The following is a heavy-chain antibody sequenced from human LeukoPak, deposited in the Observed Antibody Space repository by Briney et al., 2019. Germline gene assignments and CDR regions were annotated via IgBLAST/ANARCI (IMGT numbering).Heavy chain of an antibody. J-gene: IGHJ6*03. CDR2: INHSGST. Sequence: ASETLSLTCTVSGGSISSSSYYWSWIRQPPGKGLEWIGEINHSGSTNYNPSLKSRVTISVDTSKNQFSLKLSSVTAADTAVYYCARDLKVTKYYYYYYYMDVWGKGTTVTVSS. V-gene: IGHV4-39*07. D-gene: IGHD4-17*01. CDR3: ARDLKVTKYYYYYYYMDV. CDR1: GGSISSSSYY.